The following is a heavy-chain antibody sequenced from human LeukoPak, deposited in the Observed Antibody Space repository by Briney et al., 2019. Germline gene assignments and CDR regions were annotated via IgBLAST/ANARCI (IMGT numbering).Heavy chain of an antibody. CDR1: GYTFTRYY. CDR2: INPSGGST. J-gene: IGHJ4*02. D-gene: IGHD3-22*01. V-gene: IGHV1-46*01. CDR3: ARDRYYYDSSGYQPLDY. Sequence: ASVKVSCKASGYTFTRYYMHWARQAPGQGLEWMGIINPSGGSTSYAQKFQGRVTMTRDTSTSTVYMELSSLRSEDTAVYYCARDRYYYDSSGYQPLDYWGQGTLVTVSS.